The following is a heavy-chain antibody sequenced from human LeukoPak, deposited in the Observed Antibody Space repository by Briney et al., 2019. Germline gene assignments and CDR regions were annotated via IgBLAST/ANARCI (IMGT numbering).Heavy chain of an antibody. J-gene: IGHJ4*01. D-gene: IGHD5-12*01. CDR1: GYTFTAYY. V-gene: IGHV1-2*02. CDR3: ARDKGSGYDYYFDY. CDR2: INPNSGGT. Sequence: ASVKVSCKASGYTFTAYYIHWVRQAPGQGLEWMGWINPNSGGTNYAQKFQGRVTMTRDTSISTAYMELSRLRSDDTAVYYCARDKGSGYDYYFDYWGQGTLVTVSS.